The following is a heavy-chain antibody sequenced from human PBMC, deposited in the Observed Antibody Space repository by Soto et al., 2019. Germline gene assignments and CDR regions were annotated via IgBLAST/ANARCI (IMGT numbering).Heavy chain of an antibody. Sequence: GGSLRLSCAASGFTFSSYGMHWVRQAPGKGLEWVAVIWYDGSNKYYADSVKGRFTISRDNSKNTLYLQMNSLRAEDTAVYYCARPKMSIGRRGTRDAFDIWGQGTMVTVSS. V-gene: IGHV3-33*01. D-gene: IGHD6-6*01. CDR3: ARPKMSIGRRGTRDAFDI. CDR1: GFTFSSYG. CDR2: IWYDGSNK. J-gene: IGHJ3*02.